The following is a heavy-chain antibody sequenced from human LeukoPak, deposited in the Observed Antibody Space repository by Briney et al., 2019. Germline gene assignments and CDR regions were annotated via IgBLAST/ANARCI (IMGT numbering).Heavy chain of an antibody. D-gene: IGHD6-13*01. J-gene: IGHJ6*02. V-gene: IGHV4-34*01. CDR3: ARGPTYSSSHPGLYGMDV. Sequence: SETLSLTCAVYGGSFSGYYWSWIRQPPGKGLEWIGEINHSGSTNYNPSLKSRVTISVDTSKNQFSLKLSSVTAADTAVYYCARGPTYSSSHPGLYGMDVWGQGTTVTVSS. CDR2: INHSGST. CDR1: GGSFSGYY.